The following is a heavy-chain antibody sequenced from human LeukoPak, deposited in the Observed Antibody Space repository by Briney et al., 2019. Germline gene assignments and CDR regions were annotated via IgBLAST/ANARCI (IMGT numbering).Heavy chain of an antibody. V-gene: IGHV4-34*01. D-gene: IGHD3-3*01. Sequence: PSETLSLTCAVSGASYNVYYWSWIRQPPGKGLEWIGDIDHRGTATYNPSLKSRLTISADASKNQFSLKLNSVTDADTAVYYCAVGITILGVAASFDYWGQGNLVIVSS. CDR1: GASYNVYY. J-gene: IGHJ4*02. CDR2: IDHRGTA. CDR3: AVGITILGVAASFDY.